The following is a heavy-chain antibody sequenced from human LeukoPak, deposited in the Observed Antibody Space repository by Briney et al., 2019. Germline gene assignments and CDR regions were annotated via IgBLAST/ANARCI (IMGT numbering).Heavy chain of an antibody. D-gene: IGHD3-22*01. J-gene: IGHJ3*02. CDR3: ARALGDYDDSSGYTMAFDI. CDR2: IYYSGST. V-gene: IGHV4-39*07. Sequence: PSETLSLTCTVSGGSISSSIYYWGWIRQPPGKGLEWIGSIYYSGSTYYNPSLKSRVTISVDTSKNQFSLKLSSVTAADTAVYYCARALGDYDDSSGYTMAFDIWGQGTMVTVSS. CDR1: GGSISSSIYY.